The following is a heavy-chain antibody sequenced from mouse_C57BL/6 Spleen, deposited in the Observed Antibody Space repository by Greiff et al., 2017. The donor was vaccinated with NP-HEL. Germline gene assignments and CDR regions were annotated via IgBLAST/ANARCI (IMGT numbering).Heavy chain of an antibody. J-gene: IGHJ1*03. CDR1: GYAFSSYW. CDR3: ARGGGSSSWYFDV. V-gene: IGHV1-80*01. D-gene: IGHD1-1*01. CDR2: IYPGDGDT. Sequence: QVQLQQSGAELVKPGASVKISCKASGYAFSSYWMNWVKQRPGKGLEWIGQIYPGDGDTNYNGKFKGKATLTADKSSSTAYMQLSSLTSEDSAVYFCARGGGSSSWYFDVWGTGTTVTVSS.